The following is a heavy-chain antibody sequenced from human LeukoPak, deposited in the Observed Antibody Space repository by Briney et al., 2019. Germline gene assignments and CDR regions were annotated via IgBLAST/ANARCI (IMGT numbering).Heavy chain of an antibody. D-gene: IGHD7-27*01. V-gene: IGHV3-48*04. J-gene: IGHJ4*02. CDR1: GFTFSSYS. Sequence: GGSLRLSCAASGFTFSSYSMNWVRPAPGKGLEWVSYISSSSSTIYYADSVKGRFTISRDNAKNSLYLQMNSLRAEDTAMYFCTRNPGDNFYWGQGTLVTVSS. CDR3: TRNPGDNFY. CDR2: ISSSSSTI.